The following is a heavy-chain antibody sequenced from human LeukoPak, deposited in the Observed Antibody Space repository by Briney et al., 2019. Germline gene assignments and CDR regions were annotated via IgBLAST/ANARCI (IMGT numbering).Heavy chain of an antibody. V-gene: IGHV3-33*08. J-gene: IGHJ4*02. CDR1: GFTFSSYG. D-gene: IGHD3-22*01. Sequence: PGGSLRLSCAASGFTFSSYGMHWVRQAPGKGLEWVAVIWYDGSNKYYADSVKGRFTISRDNSKNTLYLQMNSLRAEDTAVYYCARGLYYYDSSGYQTFDYWGQGTLVTVSS. CDR2: IWYDGSNK. CDR3: ARGLYYYDSSGYQTFDY.